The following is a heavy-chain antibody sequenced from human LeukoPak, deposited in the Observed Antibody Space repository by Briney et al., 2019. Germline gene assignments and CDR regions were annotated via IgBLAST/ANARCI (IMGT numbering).Heavy chain of an antibody. D-gene: IGHD2-2*01. Sequence: GGSLRLSCSGSGFNFSMSAMSWVRQAPGKGLAWVSGITASGGETSYADSARGRFTISRDNSKDIVYLDMKSLRVDDTAMYYCARLKGQGLRYVPATWGQGALVAVSS. J-gene: IGHJ5*02. CDR1: GFNFSMSA. CDR3: ARLKGQGLRYVPAT. V-gene: IGHV3-23*01. CDR2: ITASGGET.